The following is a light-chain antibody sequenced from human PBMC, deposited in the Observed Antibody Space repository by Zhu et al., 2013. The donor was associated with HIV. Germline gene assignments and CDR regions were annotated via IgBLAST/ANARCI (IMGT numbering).Light chain of an antibody. CDR2: AAS. CDR3: QQANSFSGT. V-gene: IGKV1-12*01. Sequence: DIQLTQSPSAMSASVGDRVTITCRASQAISNYLAWYQQKPGKAPKLLIYAASTLQSGVPSRFSGRGSGTDFTLTINSLQPEDSATYYCQQANSFSGTFGQGTKVEI. J-gene: IGKJ1*01. CDR1: QAISNY.